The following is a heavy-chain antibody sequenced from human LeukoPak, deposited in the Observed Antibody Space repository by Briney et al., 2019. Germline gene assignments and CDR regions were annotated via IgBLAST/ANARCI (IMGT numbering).Heavy chain of an antibody. V-gene: IGHV4-59*01. CDR2: IYYSGNT. D-gene: IGHD2-2*02. CDR3: ARAYTSWSFDY. CDR1: GVSITTYY. Sequence: SETLSLTCTVSGVSITTYYWSWIRQPPGKGVEWIGFIYYSGNTNYNPSLKSRVTISVDTSKNQFSLKLSSVTAADTAVYYCARAYTSWSFDYWGQGTLVTVSS. J-gene: IGHJ4*02.